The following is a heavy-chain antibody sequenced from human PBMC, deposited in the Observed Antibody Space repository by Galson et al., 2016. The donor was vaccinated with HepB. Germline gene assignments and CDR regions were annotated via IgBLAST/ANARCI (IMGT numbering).Heavy chain of an antibody. V-gene: IGHV3-11*01. CDR2: ISHSGKTI. Sequence: SLRLSCAASGFGLGDYHMSWIRQTPGKGLEWVSYISHSGKTIFYADSVKGRFAISRENAKNSLYLQMNSLRDEDTAFYYCARFPSYCGDGCFSGYLQHWGQCTLVIVAS. D-gene: IGHD2-21*02. CDR1: GFGLGDYH. CDR3: ARFPSYCGDGCFSGYLQH. J-gene: IGHJ1*01.